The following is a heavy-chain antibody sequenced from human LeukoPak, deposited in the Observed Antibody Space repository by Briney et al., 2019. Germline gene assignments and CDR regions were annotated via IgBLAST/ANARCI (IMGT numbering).Heavy chain of an antibody. CDR2: IYYSGST. Sequence: PSETLSLTCTVSGDSISSGGYYWSWIRQHPGKGLEWIGYIYYSGSTYYNPSLKSRVTISVDTSKNQFSLKLSCVTAADTAVYYCASNSGNVPFAYWGQGTLVTVSS. J-gene: IGHJ4*02. CDR3: ASNSGNVPFAY. V-gene: IGHV4-31*03. CDR1: GDSISSGGYY. D-gene: IGHD4-23*01.